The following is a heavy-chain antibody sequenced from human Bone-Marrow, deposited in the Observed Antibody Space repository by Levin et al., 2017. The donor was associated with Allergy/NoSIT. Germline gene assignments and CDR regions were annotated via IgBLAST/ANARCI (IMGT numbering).Heavy chain of an antibody. CDR2: INHSGST. D-gene: IGHD3-3*01. Sequence: SETLSLTCAVYGGSFSGYYWSWIRQPPGKGLEWIGEINHSGSTNYNPSLKSRVTISVDTSKNQFSLKLSSVTAADTAVYYCARGSGLNYDFWSGYYRSRRNWFDPWGQGTLVTVSS. J-gene: IGHJ5*02. CDR1: GGSFSGYY. V-gene: IGHV4-34*01. CDR3: ARGSGLNYDFWSGYYRSRRNWFDP.